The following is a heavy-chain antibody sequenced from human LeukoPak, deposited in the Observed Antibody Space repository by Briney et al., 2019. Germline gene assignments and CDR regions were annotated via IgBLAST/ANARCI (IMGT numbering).Heavy chain of an antibody. Sequence: SETLSLTCTVSGGSISSHYWSWIRQPPGKGLEWIGYIYYSGSTNYNPSLKGRVTISVDTSKNQFSLKLSSVTAADTAVYYCARGEYSSSWDYYFDYWGQGTLVTVSS. CDR2: IYYSGST. V-gene: IGHV4-59*11. J-gene: IGHJ4*02. CDR1: GGSISSHY. D-gene: IGHD6-13*01. CDR3: ARGEYSSSWDYYFDY.